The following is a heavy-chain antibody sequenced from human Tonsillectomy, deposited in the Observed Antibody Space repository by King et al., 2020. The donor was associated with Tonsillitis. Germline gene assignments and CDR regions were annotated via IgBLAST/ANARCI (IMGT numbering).Heavy chain of an antibody. CDR1: GFTFSSYE. CDR3: AREEGIAVAGIDY. D-gene: IGHD6-19*01. J-gene: IGHJ4*02. CDR2: ISSSGSTI. Sequence: DVQLVESGGGLVQPGGSLRLSCAASGFTFSSYEMNWVRQAPGKGLEWVSYISSSGSTIYYADSVKGRFTISRDNAKNSLYLQMNSLRAEDTAVYYCAREEGIAVAGIDYWGQGTLVTVSS. V-gene: IGHV3-48*03.